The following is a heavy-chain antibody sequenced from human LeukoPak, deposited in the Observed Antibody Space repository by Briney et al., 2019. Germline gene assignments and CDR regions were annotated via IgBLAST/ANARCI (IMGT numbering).Heavy chain of an antibody. J-gene: IGHJ3*02. CDR2: IIPILGIA. D-gene: IGHD4-23*01. CDR1: GGTFSSYA. V-gene: IGHV1-69*04. Sequence: ASVKVSCKASGGTFSSYAISWVRQAPGQGLEWMGRIIPILGIANYAQKFQGRVTITADKSTSTAYMELSSLRSEDTAVYYCARSALYGGNSDNAFDIWGQGTMVTVSS. CDR3: ARSALYGGNSDNAFDI.